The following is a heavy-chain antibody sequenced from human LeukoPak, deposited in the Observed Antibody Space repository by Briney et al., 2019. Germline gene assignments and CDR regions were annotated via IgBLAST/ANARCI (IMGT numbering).Heavy chain of an antibody. J-gene: IGHJ4*02. CDR3: AKEGTYYYDSSDSTRFDC. CDR1: GFTFDDYA. V-gene: IGHV3-9*01. CDR2: ISWNGGSV. D-gene: IGHD3-22*01. Sequence: PGGSLRLSCVVSGFTFDDYAMHWVRQGPGKGLEWVSGISWNGGSVDYADSVKGRFTISRDNAKNSLYLQMNSLRSDDTAFYYCAKEGTYYYDSSDSTRFDCWGQGTLVTVSS.